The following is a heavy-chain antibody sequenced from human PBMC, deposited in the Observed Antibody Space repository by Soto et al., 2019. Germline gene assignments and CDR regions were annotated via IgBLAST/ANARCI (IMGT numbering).Heavy chain of an antibody. D-gene: IGHD2-15*01. J-gene: IGHJ4*02. CDR3: ARLTLAFTEPFDY. V-gene: IGHV4-39*01. CDR2: LYSSGKT. CDR1: GVSVRSSGYY. Sequence: SETLSLTCTVSGVSVRSSGYYWAWIPQPPGKGLDWIGSLYSSGKTYRNPSLKSRATMSDDTSKNQLSLRLRSVTAADTAVYYCARLTLAFTEPFDYWGQGTLVTVSS.